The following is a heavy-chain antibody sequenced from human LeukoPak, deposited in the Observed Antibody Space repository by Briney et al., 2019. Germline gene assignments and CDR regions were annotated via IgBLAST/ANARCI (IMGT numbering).Heavy chain of an antibody. J-gene: IGHJ4*02. CDR2: IRYDGSNK. CDR1: GFTFSSYG. Sequence: GGSLRLSCAASGFTFSSYGMHWVRQAPGKGLEWVAFIRYDGSNKYYADSVKGRFTISRDNSKNTLYLQMNSLRAEDTAVYYCAREGGSYSEFDYWGQGTLVTVSS. CDR3: AREGGSYSEFDY. D-gene: IGHD1-26*01. V-gene: IGHV3-30*02.